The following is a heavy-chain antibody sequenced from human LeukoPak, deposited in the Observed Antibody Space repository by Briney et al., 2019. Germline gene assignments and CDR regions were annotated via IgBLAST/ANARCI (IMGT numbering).Heavy chain of an antibody. J-gene: IGHJ6*03. CDR3: ARTPYYYYMDV. V-gene: IGHV4-59*01. CDR1: GFTFSSYA. CDR2: IYYSGST. Sequence: PGGSLRLSCAASGFTFSSYAMSWIRQPPGKGLEWIGYIYYSGSTNYNPSLKSRVTISVDTSKNQFSLKLSSVTAADTAVYYCARTPYYYYMDVWGKGTTVTVSS.